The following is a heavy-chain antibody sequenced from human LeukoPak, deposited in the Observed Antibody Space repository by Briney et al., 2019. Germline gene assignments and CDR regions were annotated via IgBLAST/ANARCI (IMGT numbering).Heavy chain of an antibody. CDR3: ARGLVVVPAAIPAHYYFDY. Sequence: SETLSLTCAVYGGSFSVYYWSWIRQPPGKGLEWIGEINHSGSTNYNPSLKSRVTISVDTSKNQFSLKLSSVIAADTAVYYCARGLVVVPAAIPAHYYFDYWGQGTLVTVSS. V-gene: IGHV4-34*01. D-gene: IGHD2-2*02. J-gene: IGHJ4*02. CDR1: GGSFSVYY. CDR2: INHSGST.